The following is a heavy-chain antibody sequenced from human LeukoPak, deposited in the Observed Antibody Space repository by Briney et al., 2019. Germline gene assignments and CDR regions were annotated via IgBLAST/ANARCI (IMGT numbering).Heavy chain of an antibody. CDR2: IYYSGST. Sequence: SETLSLTCAVYGGSFSGYYWGWIRQPPGKGLEWIGSIYYSGSTYYNPSLKSRVTISVDTSKNQFSLKLSSVTAADTAVYYCARARIDSSGYRWVQPSRLIDYWGQGTLVTVSS. J-gene: IGHJ4*02. CDR1: GGSFSGYY. CDR3: ARARIDSSGYRWVQPSRLIDY. D-gene: IGHD3-22*01. V-gene: IGHV4-34*01.